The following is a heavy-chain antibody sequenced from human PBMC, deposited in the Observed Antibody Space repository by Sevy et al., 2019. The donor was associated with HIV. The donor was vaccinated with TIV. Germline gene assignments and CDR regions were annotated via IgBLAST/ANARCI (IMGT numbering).Heavy chain of an antibody. D-gene: IGHD2-2*01. CDR3: ARGWCRSASCYYDY. CDR2: IYPSGIT. CDR1: GGSISSYY. Sequence: SETLSLTCTVSGGSISSYYWSWIRQPAGKGLEWIGRIYPSGITNYNPSPKSRVPMSIDTSKNQFSLNLSSVTAADTAVYYCARGWCRSASCYYDYWGQGTLVTVSS. J-gene: IGHJ4*02. V-gene: IGHV4-4*07.